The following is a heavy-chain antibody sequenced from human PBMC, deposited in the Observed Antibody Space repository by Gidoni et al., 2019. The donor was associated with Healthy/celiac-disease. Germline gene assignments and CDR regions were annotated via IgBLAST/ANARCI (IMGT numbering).Heavy chain of an antibody. CDR2: IYYSGST. V-gene: IGHV4-59*08. J-gene: IGHJ4*02. CDR3: AAGSTYSSGWYGPFDY. D-gene: IGHD6-19*01. Sequence: QVQLQESGPGLVKPSETLSLTCTVPGGSISSYYWSWIRQPPGKGLEWIGYIYYSGSTNYNPSLKSRVTISVDTSKNQFSLKLSSVTAADTAVYYCAAGSTYSSGWYGPFDYWGQGTLVTVSS. CDR1: GGSISSYY.